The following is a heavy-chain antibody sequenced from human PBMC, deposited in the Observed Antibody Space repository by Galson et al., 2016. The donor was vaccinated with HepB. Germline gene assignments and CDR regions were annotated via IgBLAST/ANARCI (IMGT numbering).Heavy chain of an antibody. CDR2: IYHSGST. V-gene: IGHV4-4*02. CDR1: GGSISSGLW. Sequence: SETLSLTCAVSGGSISSGLWWSWVRQPPGKGLEWIGEIYHSGSTNYNPSLKSRVSISVDKSKNLFSLKLQSVTAADSAVYYCARDRDSNGWYGHLDSWGQGTLVRVSS. J-gene: IGHJ4*02. CDR3: ARDRDSNGWYGHLDS. D-gene: IGHD6-19*01.